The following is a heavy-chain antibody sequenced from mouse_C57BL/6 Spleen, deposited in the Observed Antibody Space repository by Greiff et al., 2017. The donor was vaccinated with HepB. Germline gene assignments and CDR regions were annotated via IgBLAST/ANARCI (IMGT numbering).Heavy chain of an antibody. CDR2: IYPGDGDT. J-gene: IGHJ4*01. CDR3: ARWDGYYRMGDY. Sequence: VQLQQSGAELVKPGASVKISCKASGYAFSSYWMNWVKQRPGKGLEWIGQIYPGDGDTNYNGKFKGKATLTADKSSSTAYMQLSSLTSEDSAVYFCARWDGYYRMGDYWGQGTSVTVSS. CDR1: GYAFSSYW. D-gene: IGHD2-3*01. V-gene: IGHV1-80*01.